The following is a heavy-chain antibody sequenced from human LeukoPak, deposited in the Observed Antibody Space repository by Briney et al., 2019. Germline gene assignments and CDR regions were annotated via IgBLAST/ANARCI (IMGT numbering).Heavy chain of an antibody. Sequence: SGTLSLTCAVSGGSISSSNWWSWVRQPPGKGLEWIGAIYHSGRTNYNPSLKSRVTISVDKSKNQSSLKLSSVTAADTAVYYCVCRAASYYFDYWGQGTLVTVSS. CDR3: VCRAASYYFDY. V-gene: IGHV4-4*02. J-gene: IGHJ4*02. CDR2: IYHSGRT. D-gene: IGHD6-13*01. CDR1: GGSISSSNW.